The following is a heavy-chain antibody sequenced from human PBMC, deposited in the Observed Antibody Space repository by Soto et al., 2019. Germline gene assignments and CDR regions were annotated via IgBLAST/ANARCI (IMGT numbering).Heavy chain of an antibody. D-gene: IGHD3-10*01. J-gene: IGHJ4*02. CDR3: AGASGSGSSYSVVDY. V-gene: IGHV3-48*01. Sequence: EVQLVESGGGLVQPGGSLRLSCAASGFTFSVYSMNWVRQAPGKGLEWVSYISSSSSTIYYADSAKGRFTISRDNAKNSRYLQMNSVRAEDTAVYYCAGASGSGSSYSVVDYWGQGTLVTVSS. CDR1: GFTFSVYS. CDR2: ISSSSSTI.